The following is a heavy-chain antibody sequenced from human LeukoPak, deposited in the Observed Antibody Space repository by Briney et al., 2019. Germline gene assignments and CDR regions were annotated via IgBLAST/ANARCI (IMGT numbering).Heavy chain of an antibody. D-gene: IGHD4-17*01. V-gene: IGHV4-34*01. CDR2: INHSGGT. Sequence: SETLSLTCAVYGGSFSGYYWSWIRQPPGKGLEWIGEINHSGGTNYNPSLKSRVTISVDTSKNQFSLKLSSVTAADTAVYYCARVPYGDYVDYWGQGTLVTVSS. CDR1: GGSFSGYY. J-gene: IGHJ4*02. CDR3: ARVPYGDYVDY.